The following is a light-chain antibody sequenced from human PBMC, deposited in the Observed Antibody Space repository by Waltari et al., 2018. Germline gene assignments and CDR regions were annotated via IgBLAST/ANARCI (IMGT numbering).Light chain of an antibody. Sequence: QSVLTQPPSVSEAPRQRVTIPCSGSSSNIGNNAVNRYHQLPGKAPKLRIYYDDLLPSGVSDRFSGSKSGTSASRAISGLQSEDEADYYCAAWDDSLNGVVFGGGTKLTVL. CDR2: YDD. V-gene: IGLV1-36*01. J-gene: IGLJ2*01. CDR1: SSNIGNNA. CDR3: AAWDDSLNGVV.